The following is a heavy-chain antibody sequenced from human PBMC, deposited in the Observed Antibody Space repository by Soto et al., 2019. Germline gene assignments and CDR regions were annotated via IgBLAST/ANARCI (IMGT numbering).Heavy chain of an antibody. CDR2: VFSNDEK. CDR3: ARVDERAYTGYGLYYFDS. V-gene: IGHV2-26*01. CDR1: GFSLSNARMG. Sequence: QVTLKESGPVLVKPTETLTLTCTVSGFSLSNARMGVSWIRQSPGKALEWLAHVFSNDEKSYSTSLKGRLTISKDTSKSQVVLTVANMDSVDTATYYCARVDERAYTGYGLYYFDSWGQGTLVTVSS. D-gene: IGHD5-12*01. J-gene: IGHJ4*02.